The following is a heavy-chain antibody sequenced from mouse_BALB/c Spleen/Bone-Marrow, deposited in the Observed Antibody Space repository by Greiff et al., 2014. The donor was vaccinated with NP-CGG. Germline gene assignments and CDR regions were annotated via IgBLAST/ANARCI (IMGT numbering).Heavy chain of an antibody. CDR1: GFTFSDYY. D-gene: IGHD2-4*01. V-gene: IGHV5-4*02. Sequence: DVMLVESGGGLVKPGGSLKLSCAASGFTFSDYYMYWVRQTPEKRLEWVATISDGGSYTYYPDSVKGRFTISRDNAKNNLYLQMSSLKSEDTAMYYCARAWDYDRKVWSAYWGQGTLVTVSA. CDR2: ISDGGSYT. J-gene: IGHJ3*01. CDR3: ARAWDYDRKVWSAY.